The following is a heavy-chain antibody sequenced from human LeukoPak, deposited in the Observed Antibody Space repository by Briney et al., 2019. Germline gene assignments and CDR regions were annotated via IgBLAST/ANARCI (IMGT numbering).Heavy chain of an antibody. CDR2: IIPIFGTA. CDR3: ARGKSTASIAVAGTWYYFDY. D-gene: IGHD6-19*01. J-gene: IGHJ4*02. Sequence: SVKVSCKASGGTFSSYAISWVRQAPGQGLEWMGGIIPIFGTANYAQKFQGRVTITADESTSTAYMELTSLKSDDTAVYYCARGKSTASIAVAGTWYYFDYWGQGTLVTVSS. CDR1: GGTFSSYA. V-gene: IGHV1-69*13.